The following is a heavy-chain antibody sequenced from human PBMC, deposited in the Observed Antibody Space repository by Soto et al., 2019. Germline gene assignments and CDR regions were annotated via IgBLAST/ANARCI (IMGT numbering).Heavy chain of an antibody. CDR2: VSSSGGST. CDR3: AKYSTSWRGGQFDY. J-gene: IGHJ4*02. Sequence: EVQLLESGGGLVQPGGSLRLSCAASGFTFSSYAMSWVRQAPGKGLEWVLAVSSSGGSTYYADSVKRRFTISRDNSKNTLYLQMNGLRAEDTAVYYCAKYSTSWRGGQFDYWGQGTLVTVSS. CDR1: GFTFSSYA. V-gene: IGHV3-23*01. D-gene: IGHD6-13*01.